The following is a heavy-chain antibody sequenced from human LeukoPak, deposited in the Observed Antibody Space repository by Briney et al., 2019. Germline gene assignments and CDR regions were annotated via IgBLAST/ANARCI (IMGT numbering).Heavy chain of an antibody. J-gene: IGHJ6*03. CDR1: GFTFSSYA. Sequence: GGSLRLSCAASGFTFSSYAMSWVRQAPGEGLEWVSTISGSGGSTYYADSVKGRFTISRDNAKNSLFLQMNSLRAEDTAVYYCARDFIAAAGNYYYSYLDVWGNGTTVTVSS. CDR2: ISGSGGST. CDR3: ARDFIAAAGNYYYSYLDV. V-gene: IGHV3-23*01. D-gene: IGHD6-13*01.